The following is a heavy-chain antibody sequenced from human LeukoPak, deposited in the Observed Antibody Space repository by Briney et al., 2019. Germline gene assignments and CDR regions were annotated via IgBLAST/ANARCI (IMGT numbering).Heavy chain of an antibody. Sequence: PGGSLRLSCAASGXTFSSYAMSCVRQAPGKGLECVSTISGSGGGTYSAASVRGRFTISRDNSKNTLYLQMNSLRAEDTAVYYCARDLAGYNSFDYWGQGTLVTVSS. J-gene: IGHJ4*02. CDR2: ISGSGGGT. D-gene: IGHD5-24*01. V-gene: IGHV3-23*01. CDR3: ARDLAGYNSFDY. CDR1: GXTFSSYA.